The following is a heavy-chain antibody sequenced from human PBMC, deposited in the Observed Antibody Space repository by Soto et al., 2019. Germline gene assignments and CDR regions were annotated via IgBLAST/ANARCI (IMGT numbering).Heavy chain of an antibody. J-gene: IGHJ5*02. Sequence: QVQLVQSGAEVKKPGSSVKVSCKASGGTFSSYAISWVRQAPGQGLEWMGGIIPIFGTANYAQKFQDRVTITADESTSTAYMELSSLRSEDTAVYYCANLHYDILTGYYLYNWFDPWGQGTLVTVSS. CDR2: IIPIFGTA. D-gene: IGHD3-9*01. CDR1: GGTFSSYA. CDR3: ANLHYDILTGYYLYNWFDP. V-gene: IGHV1-69*01.